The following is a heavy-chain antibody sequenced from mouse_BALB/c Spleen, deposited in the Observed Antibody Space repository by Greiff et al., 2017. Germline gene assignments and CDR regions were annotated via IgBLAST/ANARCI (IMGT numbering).Heavy chain of an antibody. CDR1: GYAFTNYL. J-gene: IGHJ1*01. CDR3: AKERGYDYEYFDV. Sequence: VQLQQSGAELVRPGTSVKVSCKASGYAFTNYLIEWVKQRPGQGLEWIGVINPGSGGTNYNEKFKGKATLTADKSSSTAYMQLSSLTSDDSAVYFCAKERGYDYEYFDVWGAGTTVTVSS. CDR2: INPGSGGT. D-gene: IGHD2-4*01. V-gene: IGHV1-54*01.